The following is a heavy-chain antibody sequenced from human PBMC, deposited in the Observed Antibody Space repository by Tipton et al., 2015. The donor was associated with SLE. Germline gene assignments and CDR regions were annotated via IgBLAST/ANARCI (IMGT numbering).Heavy chain of an antibody. V-gene: IGHV3-23*01. J-gene: IGHJ6*02. Sequence: SLRLSCAASGFTFSSYAMSWVRQAPGKGLEWVSYISSSGSTIYYADSVKGRFTISRDNSKNTLYLQMNSLRAEDTAVYYCATPPNVEGMDVWGQGTTVTVSS. CDR3: ATPPNVEGMDV. D-gene: IGHD2-8*01. CDR1: GFTFSSYA. CDR2: ISSSGSTI.